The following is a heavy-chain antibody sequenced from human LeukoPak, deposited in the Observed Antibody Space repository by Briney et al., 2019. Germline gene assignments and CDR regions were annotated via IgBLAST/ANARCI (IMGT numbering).Heavy chain of an antibody. CDR3: ARDLGGVGGFDY. J-gene: IGHJ4*02. V-gene: IGHV4-61*02. CDR1: GGSISSGTYY. D-gene: IGHD3-10*01. Sequence: PSETLSLTCTVSGGSISSGTYYWNWIRQPAGTGLEWIGRIYTSGSTNYNPSLKSRVTISVDTSKNQFSLKLSSVTAADTAVYYCARDLGGVGGFDYWGQGTLVTVSS. CDR2: IYTSGST.